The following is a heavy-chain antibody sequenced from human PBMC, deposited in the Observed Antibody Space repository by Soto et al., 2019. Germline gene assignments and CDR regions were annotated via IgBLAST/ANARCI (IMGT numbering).Heavy chain of an antibody. D-gene: IGHD1-26*01. CDR1: GGSISSGGYY. J-gene: IGHJ6*02. CDR3: ARALVEATSRGYYYGIDY. CDR2: IYYSGST. Sequence: QVQLQESGPGLVKPSQTLSLTCTVSGGSISSGGYYWSWIRQHPGKGLEWIGYIYYSGSTYYNPSLNSRVTIAVHTSKTQFSLKLRSVTAPDTPVYYCARALVEATSRGYYYGIDYWGQGTTVTVSS. V-gene: IGHV4-31*03.